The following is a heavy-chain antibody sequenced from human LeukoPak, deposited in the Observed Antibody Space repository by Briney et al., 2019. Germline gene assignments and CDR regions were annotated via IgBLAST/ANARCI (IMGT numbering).Heavy chain of an antibody. V-gene: IGHV3-66*03. D-gene: IGHD2-15*01. CDR3: ARDRAATQDWVEFDP. J-gene: IGHJ5*02. CDR2: IRGSGDT. CDR1: GFRASDYY. Sequence: PGGSLRLSCAVSGFRASDYYMSWVRQAPGKVLEWVALIRGSGDTFYGDSVKGRFTISRDDSKNTVYLRMNSLRVEDTAVYFCARDRAATQDWVEFDPWGQGTLVTVSS.